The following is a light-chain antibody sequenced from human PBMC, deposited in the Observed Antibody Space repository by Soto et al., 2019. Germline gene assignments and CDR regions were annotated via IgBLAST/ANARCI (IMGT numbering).Light chain of an antibody. V-gene: IGKV1-5*03. CDR1: QSINGW. Sequence: IQMTQSPSTLSASLGDRVTITCRASQSINGWLAWYQQKPGKAPKLLIYETSNLQSGVPSRFSGSGSATDFTLTISGLQPDDFATYYCQQYSAYPLTFGGGTKVEI. CDR2: ETS. CDR3: QQYSAYPLT. J-gene: IGKJ4*01.